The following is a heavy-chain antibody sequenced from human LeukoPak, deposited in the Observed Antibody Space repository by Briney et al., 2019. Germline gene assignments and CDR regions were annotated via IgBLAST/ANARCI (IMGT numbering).Heavy chain of an antibody. V-gene: IGHV3-20*04. Sequence: GGSLRLSCAASGFTFDDYGMSWVRQAPGKGLEWVSGINWNGGSTGYADSVKGRFTISRDNAKNSLYLQMNSLRAEDTALYYCARGDGGWYSYYAFDIWGQGTMVTVSS. CDR1: GFTFDDYG. D-gene: IGHD6-19*01. CDR2: INWNGGST. J-gene: IGHJ3*02. CDR3: ARGDGGWYSYYAFDI.